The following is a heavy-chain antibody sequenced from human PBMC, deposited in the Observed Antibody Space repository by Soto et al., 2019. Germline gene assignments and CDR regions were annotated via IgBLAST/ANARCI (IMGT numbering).Heavy chain of an antibody. CDR3: ARDGIGGDWNTDF. CDR2: IKKDGDEK. CDR1: GFTFSAYW. J-gene: IGHJ4*02. D-gene: IGHD2-21*02. Sequence: GGSLRLSCAASGFTFSAYWMIWVRQAPGKGLEWVANIKKDGDEKYYVDSVKGRFIVSRDNARNSLYLQMNSLRAEDTAVYYCARDGIGGDWNTDFWGQGTLVTVSS. V-gene: IGHV3-7*01.